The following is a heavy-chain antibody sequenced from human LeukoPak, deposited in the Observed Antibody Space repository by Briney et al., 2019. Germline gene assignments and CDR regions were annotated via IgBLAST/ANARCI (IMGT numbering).Heavy chain of an antibody. V-gene: IGHV3-23*01. D-gene: IGHD3-22*01. CDR2: ISGSGGST. J-gene: IGHJ6*02. CDR3: AKDPRYYYDSSGYRKYYYGMDV. CDR1: GFTFSSYA. Sequence: PGGSLRLSCAASGFTFSSYAMSWVRQAPGKGLEWVSAISGSGGSTYYADSVKGRFTISRDNSKNTLYLQMNSLRAEDTAVYYCAKDPRYYYDSSGYRKYYYGMDVWGQGTTVTVSS.